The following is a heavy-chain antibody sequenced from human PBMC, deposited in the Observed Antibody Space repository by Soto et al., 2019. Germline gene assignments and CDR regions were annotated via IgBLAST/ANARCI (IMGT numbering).Heavy chain of an antibody. CDR1: GFSLSTSGVG. CDR2: ICWDDDK. V-gene: IGHV2-5*02. Sequence: QITLKGSGPTLVKPTQTLTLTCTFSGFSLSTSGVGVGWIRQPPGKALEWLAVICWDDDKRYSPSLKSRVTITRDTSKNQVVLTMTVIDPVDTATYYCANMDYGFCGMDVWGQGTTVTVTS. CDR3: ANMDYGFCGMDV. J-gene: IGHJ6*02. D-gene: IGHD3-10*01.